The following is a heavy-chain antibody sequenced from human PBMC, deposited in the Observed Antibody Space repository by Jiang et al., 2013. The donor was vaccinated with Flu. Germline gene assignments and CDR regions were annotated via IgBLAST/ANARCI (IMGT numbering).Heavy chain of an antibody. V-gene: IGHV3-48*02. D-gene: IGHD3-3*01. CDR3: ARDSPGHGVTIFA. J-gene: IGHJ4*02. Sequence: SGGGLVXPGGSLRLSCAASGFTFINNGMTWVRQAPGKGLEWISYISGSSKTIYYADSVKGRFTISRDNAMNSLYLQMNSLRDEDTAVYYCARDSPGHGVTIFAWGQGTLVTVSS. CDR1: GFTFINNG. CDR2: ISGSSKTI.